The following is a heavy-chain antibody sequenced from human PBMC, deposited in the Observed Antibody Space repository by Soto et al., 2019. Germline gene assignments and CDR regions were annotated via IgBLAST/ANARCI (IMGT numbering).Heavy chain of an antibody. CDR3: ARAQGGIQLWHGYYYYGMDV. Sequence: SETLSLTCPVSGGSIRSGGYYWSWIRQHPGKGLEWIGYIYYSGSTYYNPSLKSRVTISVDTSKNQFSLKLSSVTAADTAVYYCARAQGGIQLWHGYYYYGMDVWGQGTTVTVSS. J-gene: IGHJ6*02. D-gene: IGHD5-18*01. V-gene: IGHV4-31*03. CDR2: IYYSGST. CDR1: GGSIRSGGYY.